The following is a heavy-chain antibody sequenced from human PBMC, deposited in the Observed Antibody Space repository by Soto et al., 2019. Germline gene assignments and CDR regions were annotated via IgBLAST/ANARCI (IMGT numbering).Heavy chain of an antibody. CDR3: ASELGYSSSFDF. D-gene: IGHD6-13*01. J-gene: IGHJ4*02. V-gene: IGHV3-48*02. Sequence: EVQLVESGGGLVQPAGSLRLSCAASGFTFSSYSMNWVRQAPGKGLEWVSYISSSSSTIYYADSVKGRFTISRDNAKNSLYLQMNSLRDEDTAIYYCASELGYSSSFDFWGQGTLVTVSS. CDR1: GFTFSSYS. CDR2: ISSSSSTI.